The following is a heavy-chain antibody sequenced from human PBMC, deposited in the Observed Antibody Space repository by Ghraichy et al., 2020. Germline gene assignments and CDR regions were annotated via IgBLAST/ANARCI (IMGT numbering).Heavy chain of an antibody. D-gene: IGHD3-9*01. CDR1: GLSLSTSGVG. V-gene: IGHV2-5*02. Sequence: SGPTLVKPTQTLTLTCTVSGLSLSTSGVGVGWIRQPPGKALEWLALIYWDDDKRFSPSLKDRLTITKDSSKNQVVLTMTNMDPVDTATYFCAHRRPGLYFDSWGQGTLVTVSS. CDR3: AHRRPGLYFDS. CDR2: IYWDDDK. J-gene: IGHJ4*02.